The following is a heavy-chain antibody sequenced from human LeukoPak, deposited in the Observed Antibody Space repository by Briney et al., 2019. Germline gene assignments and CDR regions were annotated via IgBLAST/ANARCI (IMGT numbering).Heavy chain of an antibody. CDR3: AKDKGEGSAWPYYSDY. CDR2: ISWNSGKI. Sequence: GGSLRLSCVVSGFTFDDCAMHWVRQAPGKGLEWVSGISWNSGKIDYAASVKGRFTISRDNAKNSLYLEMNSLRTEDTAFYYCAKDKGEGSAWPYYSDYWGQGTLVTVSS. J-gene: IGHJ4*02. V-gene: IGHV3-9*01. CDR1: GFTFDDCA. D-gene: IGHD6-25*01.